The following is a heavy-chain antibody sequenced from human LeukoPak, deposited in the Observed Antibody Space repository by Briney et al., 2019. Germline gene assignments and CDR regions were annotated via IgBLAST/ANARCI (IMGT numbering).Heavy chain of an antibody. J-gene: IGHJ4*02. CDR3: ARVLSSGWYYFDY. CDR2: INSDGSGT. Sequence: GGSLRLSCAASGFTFSSYWMHWVRQAPGKGLVWVSRINSDGSGTSYADSVKGRFTISRDNAKNTLYLQMNSLRAEDTAVYYCARVLSSGWYYFDYWGQGTLVTVSS. V-gene: IGHV3-74*01. D-gene: IGHD6-19*01. CDR1: GFTFSSYW.